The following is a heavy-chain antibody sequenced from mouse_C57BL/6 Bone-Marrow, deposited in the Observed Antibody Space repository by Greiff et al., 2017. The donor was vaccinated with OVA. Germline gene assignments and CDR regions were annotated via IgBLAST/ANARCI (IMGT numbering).Heavy chain of an antibody. V-gene: IGHV5-4*01. J-gene: IGHJ3*01. CDR1: GFTFSSYA. CDR2: ISDGGSYT. CDR3: ARKYYSNYEGFAY. D-gene: IGHD2-5*01. Sequence: EVHLVESGGGLVKPGGSLKLSCAAPGFTFSSYAMSWVRQTPEKRLEWVATISDGGSYTYYPDNVKGRFTISRDNAKNNRYLQMSHLKSEDTAMYYCARKYYSNYEGFAYWGQGTLVTVSA.